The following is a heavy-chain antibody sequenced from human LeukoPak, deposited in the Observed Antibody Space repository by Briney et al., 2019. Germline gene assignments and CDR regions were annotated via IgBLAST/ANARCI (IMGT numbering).Heavy chain of an antibody. D-gene: IGHD3-22*01. CDR3: ARVYYYDSSGLPQDDY. Sequence: GGSLRLSCAASGFTFSIYTMNWVRQAPGKGLEWVSYISSSSSTIYCADSVKGRFTISRDNAKNSLYLQMNSLRAEDTAVYYCARVYYYDSSGLPQDDYWGQGTLVTVSS. CDR1: GFTFSIYT. CDR2: ISSSSSTI. V-gene: IGHV3-48*01. J-gene: IGHJ4*02.